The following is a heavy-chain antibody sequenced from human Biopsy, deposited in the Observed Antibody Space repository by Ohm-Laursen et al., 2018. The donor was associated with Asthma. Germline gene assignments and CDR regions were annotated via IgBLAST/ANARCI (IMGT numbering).Heavy chain of an antibody. CDR1: GGSISSSSYY. V-gene: IGHV4-39*01. CDR3: ARRITIFGVVAYFDY. Sequence: TLSLTCTVSGGSISSSSYYWGWIRQPPGKGLEWIGSIYYSGSTYYNPSLKSRVTIFVDTSKNQIFLKLSSVTAADMAVYYCARRITIFGVVAYFDYWGQGTLVTVSS. CDR2: IYYSGST. D-gene: IGHD3-3*01. J-gene: IGHJ4*02.